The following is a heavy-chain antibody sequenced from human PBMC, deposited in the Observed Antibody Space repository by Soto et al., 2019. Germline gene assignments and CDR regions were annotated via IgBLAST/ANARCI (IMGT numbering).Heavy chain of an antibody. V-gene: IGHV4-31*03. CDR1: GGSISSGGYY. CDR3: ARSGYSYGPNPPLY. Sequence: QVQLQESGPGLVKPSQTLSLTCTVSGGSISSGGYYWSWIRQHPGKGLEWIGYIYYSGSTYYNPSLQGRGTISVDTSKNQFPPKLSPVTAADTAVYYCARSGYSYGPNPPLYWGQGTLVTVSS. J-gene: IGHJ4*02. D-gene: IGHD5-18*01. CDR2: IYYSGST.